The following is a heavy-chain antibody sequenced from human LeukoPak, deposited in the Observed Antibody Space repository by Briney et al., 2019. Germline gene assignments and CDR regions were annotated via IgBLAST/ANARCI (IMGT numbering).Heavy chain of an antibody. CDR3: AKEGVPAAMNHYFDY. Sequence: PGGSLRLSCAASGFTFSTNAMSWVRQPPGKGLGWVSAISGSGGSTYYADSVKGRFTISRDNSKNPLYLQMNSLRAEDTAVYYCAKEGVPAAMNHYFDYWGQGTLVTVSS. D-gene: IGHD2-2*01. CDR1: GFTFSTNA. CDR2: ISGSGGST. J-gene: IGHJ4*02. V-gene: IGHV3-23*01.